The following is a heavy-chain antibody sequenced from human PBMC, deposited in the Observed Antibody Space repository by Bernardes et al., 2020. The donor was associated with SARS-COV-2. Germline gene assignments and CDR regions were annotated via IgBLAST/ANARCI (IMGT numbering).Heavy chain of an antibody. CDR1: GLTFSNIW. D-gene: IGHD2-21*01. V-gene: IGHV3-15*01. CDR2: IRTKAAGGTI. Sequence: GGSLRLSCAVSGLTFSNIWMSWVRQAPGKGLEWVGRIRTKAAGGTIEYAAPVKGRFTISRDDSESTMFLQMNSLKTEDTAVYYCATDRPECGPTTCFQAFDKWGQGTAVTVSS. J-gene: IGHJ3*02. CDR3: ATDRPECGPTTCFQAFDK.